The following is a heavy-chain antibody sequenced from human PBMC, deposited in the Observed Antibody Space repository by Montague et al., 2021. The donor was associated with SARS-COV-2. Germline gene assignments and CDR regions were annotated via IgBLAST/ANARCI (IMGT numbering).Heavy chain of an antibody. CDR3: AREATSWFGELMGVWFDP. V-gene: IGHV4-4*07. Sequence: SETLSLTCTVSGASITTYYWSWIRQSAGKGLEWIGRTHTSGNTNYNPTLRSRVTMSVDTSKNQFSLKLNSVTAADTAVYYCAREATSWFGELMGVWFDPWGQGTLVTVSS. D-gene: IGHD3-10*01. J-gene: IGHJ5*02. CDR1: GASITTYY. CDR2: THTSGNT.